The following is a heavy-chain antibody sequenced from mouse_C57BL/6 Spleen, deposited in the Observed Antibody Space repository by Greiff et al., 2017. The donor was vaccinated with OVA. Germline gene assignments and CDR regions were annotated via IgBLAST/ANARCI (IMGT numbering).Heavy chain of an antibody. J-gene: IGHJ2*01. CDR1: GFTFSSYG. CDR3: ARAYYSNWYFDY. CDR2: ISSGGSYT. V-gene: IGHV5-6*01. Sequence: EVQLQQSGGDLVKPGGSLKLSCAASGFTFSSYGMSWVRQTPDKRLEWVATISSGGSYTYYPDSVKGRFTISRDNAKNTLYLQMSSLKSEDTAMYYCARAYYSNWYFDYWGQGTTLTVSS. D-gene: IGHD2-5*01.